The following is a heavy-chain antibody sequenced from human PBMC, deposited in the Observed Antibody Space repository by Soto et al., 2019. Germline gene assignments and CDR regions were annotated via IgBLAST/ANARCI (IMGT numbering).Heavy chain of an antibody. D-gene: IGHD2-15*01. V-gene: IGHV1-18*01. Sequence: GVSLKVSCKTSGYTFTSYGISWVRQAPGQGLEWMGWISAYNGNTNYAQKLQGRVTMTTDTSTSTAYMELSSLRSEDTAVYYCAREVVVAATKPFDYWGQGTLVTVSS. CDR2: ISAYNGNT. CDR3: AREVVVAATKPFDY. CDR1: GYTFTSYG. J-gene: IGHJ4*02.